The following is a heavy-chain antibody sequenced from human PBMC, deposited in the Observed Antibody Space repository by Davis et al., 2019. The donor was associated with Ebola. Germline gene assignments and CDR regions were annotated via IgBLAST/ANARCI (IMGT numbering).Heavy chain of an antibody. Sequence: GESLKISCAASGFTFSSYSMNWVRQAPGKGLEWVSSISSSSSYIYYADSVKGRFTISRDNAKNSLYLQINSLRAEDTAVYYCARDHATVTTSWFDPWGQGTLVTVSS. V-gene: IGHV3-21*01. CDR1: GFTFSSYS. CDR3: ARDHATVTTSWFDP. D-gene: IGHD4-17*01. CDR2: ISSSSSYI. J-gene: IGHJ5*02.